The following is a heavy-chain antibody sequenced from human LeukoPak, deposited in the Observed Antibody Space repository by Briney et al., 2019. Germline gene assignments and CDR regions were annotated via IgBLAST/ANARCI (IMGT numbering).Heavy chain of an antibody. CDR1: GFTFIDYA. V-gene: IGHV3-23*01. CDR3: AKEKKGIAAAGGFDY. J-gene: IGHJ4*02. D-gene: IGHD6-13*01. Sequence: PSGGSLRLSCAASGFTFIDYAMSWVRQAPGKGLEWVSGISGTGGSTYYADSVKGRFTISRDNSKNTLYLQMNSLRAEDTAVYYCAKEKKGIAAAGGFDYWGQGTLVTVSS. CDR2: ISGTGGST.